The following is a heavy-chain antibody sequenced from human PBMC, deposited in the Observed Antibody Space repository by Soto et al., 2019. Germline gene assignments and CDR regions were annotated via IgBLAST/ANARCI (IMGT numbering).Heavy chain of an antibody. CDR3: AKIWFGEFDAFDI. CDR2: ISGSGGST. J-gene: IGHJ3*02. Sequence: GGSLRFSCAASGFTFSSYAMSWVRQAPGKGLEWVSGISGSGGSTYYADSVKGRFIISRDNSKNMLYLQMSSLRVEDTAAYYCAKIWFGEFDAFDIWGQGTMVTVSS. CDR1: GFTFSSYA. D-gene: IGHD3-10*01. V-gene: IGHV3-23*01.